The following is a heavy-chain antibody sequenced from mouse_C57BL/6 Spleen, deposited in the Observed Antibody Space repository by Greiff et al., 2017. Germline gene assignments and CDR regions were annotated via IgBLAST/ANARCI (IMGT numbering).Heavy chain of an antibody. D-gene: IGHD2-4*01. Sequence: EVQGVESGPELVKPGASVKISCKASGYSFTGYYMNWVKQSPEKSLEWIGEINPSTGGTTYNQKFKAKATLTVDKSSSTAYMQLKSLTSEDSAVYYCARRDYDNAMDYWGQGTSVTVSS. V-gene: IGHV1-42*01. CDR3: ARRDYDNAMDY. CDR2: INPSTGGT. CDR1: GYSFTGYY. J-gene: IGHJ4*01.